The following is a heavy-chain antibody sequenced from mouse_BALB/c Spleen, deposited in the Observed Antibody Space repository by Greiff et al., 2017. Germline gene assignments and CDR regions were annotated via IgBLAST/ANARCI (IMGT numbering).Heavy chain of an antibody. CDR1: GFSLTSYG. V-gene: IGHV2-9*02. CDR3: ASYYYGSEGGFAY. J-gene: IGHJ3*01. CDR2: IWAGGST. D-gene: IGHD1-1*01. Sequence: VQLVESGPGLVAPSQSLSITCTVSGFSLTSYGVHWVRQPPGKGLEWLGVIWAGGSTNYNSALMSRLSISKDNSKSQVFLKMNSLQTDDTAMYYCASYYYGSEGGFAYWGQGTLVTVSA.